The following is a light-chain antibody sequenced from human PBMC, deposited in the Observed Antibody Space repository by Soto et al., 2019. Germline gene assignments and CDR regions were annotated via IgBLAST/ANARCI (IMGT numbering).Light chain of an antibody. Sequence: QSALTQPPSASGSPGQSVTISCTGTSNDVGNYKYVTWYQQLPGKAPKVMIYEVTKRPSGVPDRFSGSKSGNTASLTVSGFQAEDEADYYCSSYAGSDNVVFGGGTKLTVL. CDR3: SSYAGSDNVV. CDR2: EVT. J-gene: IGLJ2*01. CDR1: SNDVGNYKY. V-gene: IGLV2-8*01.